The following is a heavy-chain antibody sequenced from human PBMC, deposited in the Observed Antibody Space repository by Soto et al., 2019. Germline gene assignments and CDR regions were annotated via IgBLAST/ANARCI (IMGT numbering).Heavy chain of an antibody. CDR2: IVPIVDTS. CDR1: GGTFSSYA. Sequence: QVQLVQSGAEVRQPASSVKVSCKTSGGTFSSYAISWVRQAPGQGLEWMGGIVPIVDTSTYAQKFQGRVTITADASTITVYMELSSLRADDTAVYYCLRVVAIPGYPDNWGQGTLVTVSS. J-gene: IGHJ4*02. CDR3: LRVVAIPGYPDN. D-gene: IGHD5-12*01. V-gene: IGHV1-69*12.